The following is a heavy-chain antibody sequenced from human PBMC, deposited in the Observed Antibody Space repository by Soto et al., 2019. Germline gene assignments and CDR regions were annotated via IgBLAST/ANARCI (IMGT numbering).Heavy chain of an antibody. Sequence: GESLKISCKGSGYSFTSYWISWVRQMPGKGLEWMGRIGPSDSYTNYSPSFQGHVTISADKSISTAYLQWSSLKASDTAMYYCARQVVIEYYYGMDVWGQGTTVTVSS. CDR3: ARQVVIEYYYGMDV. V-gene: IGHV5-10-1*01. J-gene: IGHJ6*02. CDR2: IGPSDSYT. D-gene: IGHD3-22*01. CDR1: GYSFTSYW.